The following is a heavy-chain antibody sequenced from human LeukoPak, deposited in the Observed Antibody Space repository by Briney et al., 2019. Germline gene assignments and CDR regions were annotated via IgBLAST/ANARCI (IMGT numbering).Heavy chain of an antibody. CDR2: ISGSGHSS. CDR1: GFTFRSYA. Sequence: GSLSLSCAASGFTFRSYAMSWVRQAPGKGLEWVSTISGSGHSSYYADSVKGRFTISRDNSKHTLYLQMNSLRAEDAAIYYCAKDPGDYGIVGDYYYYGMDVWGQGTTVTVSS. CDR3: AKDPGDYGIVGDYYYYGMDV. J-gene: IGHJ6*02. V-gene: IGHV3-23*01. D-gene: IGHD4-17*01.